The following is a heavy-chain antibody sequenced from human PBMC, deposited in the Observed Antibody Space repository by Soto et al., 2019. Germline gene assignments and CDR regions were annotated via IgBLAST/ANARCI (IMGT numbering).Heavy chain of an antibody. J-gene: IGHJ4*02. Sequence: QVQLQESGPGLVKPSQTLSLTCDVSGASVTRAGSYWGWIRPRPGQGLEWIGYIYFDGTTYYNPSLKSRVIISADTSRNQFSQSLSFLTAADTAVYYCATRTTVTTFDYWGQGTLVTVSS. D-gene: IGHD4-17*01. V-gene: IGHV4-31*11. CDR1: GASVTRAGSY. CDR2: IYFDGTT. CDR3: ATRTTVTTFDY.